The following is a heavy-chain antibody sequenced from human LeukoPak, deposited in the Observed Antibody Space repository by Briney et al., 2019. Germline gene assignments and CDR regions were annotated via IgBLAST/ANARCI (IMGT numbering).Heavy chain of an antibody. CDR1: GYTFTGYY. V-gene: IGHV1-46*01. CDR3: ARDHRLGYYDSSGYRHPGYYFDY. CDR2: INPSGGST. D-gene: IGHD3-22*01. Sequence: ASVKVSCKASGYTFTGYYMHWVRQAPGQGLEWMGIINPSGGSTSYAQKFQGRVTMTRDMSTSTVYMELSSLRSDDTAVYYCARDHRLGYYDSSGYRHPGYYFDYWGQGTLVTVSS. J-gene: IGHJ4*02.